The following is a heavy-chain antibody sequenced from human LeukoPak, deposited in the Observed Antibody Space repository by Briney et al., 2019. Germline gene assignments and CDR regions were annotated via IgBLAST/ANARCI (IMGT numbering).Heavy chain of an antibody. D-gene: IGHD6-6*01. CDR1: GFTFSNYY. CDR2: ISTSGSAI. V-gene: IGHV3-11*01. CDR3: AREHGQLGH. J-gene: IGHJ4*02. Sequence: PGGSLRLSCAASGFTFSNYYMNWIRQAPGKGLEWVSYISTSGSAIYYADSVKDRFTISRDNAKNSLYLQMNSLRAEDTAVHYCAREHGQLGHWGQGTLVTVSS.